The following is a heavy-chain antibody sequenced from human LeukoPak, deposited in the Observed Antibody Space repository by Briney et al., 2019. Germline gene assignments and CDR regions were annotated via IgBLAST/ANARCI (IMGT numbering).Heavy chain of an antibody. CDR3: ARDRGSTRCDY. V-gene: IGHV3-33*08. CDR1: GFTFSSYG. CDR2: IWYDGSNQ. Sequence: GGSLILSCAASGFTFSSYGIHWVRQAPGKGLEWVAVIWYDGSNQYYADSVKGRFTISRDNSKNTLYLQMDSLRVEDTAVYYCARDRGSTRCDYWGQGTLVTVSS. D-gene: IGHD2-2*01. J-gene: IGHJ4*02.